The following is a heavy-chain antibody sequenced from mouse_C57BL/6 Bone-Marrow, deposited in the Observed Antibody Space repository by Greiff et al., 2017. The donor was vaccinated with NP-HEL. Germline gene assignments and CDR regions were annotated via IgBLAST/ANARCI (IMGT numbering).Heavy chain of an antibody. CDR2: IRNKANNHAT. J-gene: IGHJ2*01. V-gene: IGHV6-6*01. CDR3: TRRIYYYGSSYLYYFDY. D-gene: IGHD1-1*01. Sequence: EVKVEESGGGLVQPGGSMKLSCAASGFTFSDAWMDWVRQSPEKGLEWVAEIRNKANNHATYYAESVKGRFTISRDDSKSSVYLQMNSLRAEDTGIYYCTRRIYYYGSSYLYYFDYWGQGTTLTVSS. CDR1: GFTFSDAW.